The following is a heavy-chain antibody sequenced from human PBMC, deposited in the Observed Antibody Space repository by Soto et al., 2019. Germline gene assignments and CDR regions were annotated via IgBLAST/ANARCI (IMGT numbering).Heavy chain of an antibody. CDR2: ISGSGGST. V-gene: IGHV3-23*01. D-gene: IGHD3-3*01. Sequence: GGSLRLSCASSGFTFSSYAMSWVRQAPGKGLEWVSAISGSGGSTYYADSVKGRFTISRDNSKNTLYLQMNSLRAEDTAVYYCAKEDYDFWSGYPPHYYYGMDVWGQGTTVTVSS. CDR1: GFTFSSYA. J-gene: IGHJ6*02. CDR3: AKEDYDFWSGYPPHYYYGMDV.